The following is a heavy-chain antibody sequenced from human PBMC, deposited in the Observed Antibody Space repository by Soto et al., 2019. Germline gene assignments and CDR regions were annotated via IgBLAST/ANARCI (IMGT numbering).Heavy chain of an antibody. V-gene: IGHV3-23*01. D-gene: IGHD3-9*01. CDR2: ISGSGGST. CDR3: AKDPRVETYYDILTGYYLDY. Sequence: GGSLRLSCAASGFTFSSYAMSWVRQAPGKGLEWVSAISGSGGSTYYADSVKGRFTISRDNSKNTLYLQMNSLRAEDTAVYYCAKDPRVETYYDILTGYYLDYWGQGTLVTVSS. CDR1: GFTFSSYA. J-gene: IGHJ4*02.